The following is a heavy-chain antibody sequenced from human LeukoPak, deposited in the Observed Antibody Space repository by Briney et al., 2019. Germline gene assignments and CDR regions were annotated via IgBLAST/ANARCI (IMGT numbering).Heavy chain of an antibody. CDR2: ISYDGSNK. Sequence: GGSLRLSCAASGFTFRSYAMHWVRQAPGKGLEWVAVISYDGSNKYYIDSVKGRFTISRDNSKNTLYLQMNSLRAEDTAVYYCAKDRRAGSYDYWGQGTLVTVSS. J-gene: IGHJ4*02. V-gene: IGHV3-30*04. CDR3: AKDRRAGSYDY. CDR1: GFTFRSYA. D-gene: IGHD3-10*01.